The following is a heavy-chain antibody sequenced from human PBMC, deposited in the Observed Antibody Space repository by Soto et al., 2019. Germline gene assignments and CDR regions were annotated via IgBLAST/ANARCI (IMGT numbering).Heavy chain of an antibody. Sequence: QVQLVQSGAEVKKPGASVKVSCKASGYTFTSYYMHWVRQAPGQGLEWMGIINPSGGSTSYAQKFQGRVTMTMDTSTSTVYMELSSLRSEDTAVYYCARDKLSRYNWNDWHSYYGMDVWGQGTTVTVSS. V-gene: IGHV1-46*01. CDR3: ARDKLSRYNWNDWHSYYGMDV. D-gene: IGHD1-20*01. J-gene: IGHJ6*02. CDR2: INPSGGST. CDR1: GYTFTSYY.